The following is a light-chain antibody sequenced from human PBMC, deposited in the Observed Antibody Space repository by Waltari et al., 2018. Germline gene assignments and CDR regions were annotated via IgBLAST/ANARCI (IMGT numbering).Light chain of an antibody. Sequence: EIVLTQSPATLSSSPGERATLYCWASQSIDKFLAWYQQKPGQAPRLLIYDSSNRATDIPARFSGSGSGTDFTLTISSLEPEDFAVYYCQQRSGWPPTFGGGTKVDI. CDR1: QSIDKF. CDR3: QQRSGWPPT. CDR2: DSS. J-gene: IGKJ4*01. V-gene: IGKV3-11*01.